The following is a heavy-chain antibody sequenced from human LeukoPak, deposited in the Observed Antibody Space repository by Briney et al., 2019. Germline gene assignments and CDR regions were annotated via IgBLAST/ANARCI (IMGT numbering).Heavy chain of an antibody. CDR1: GGTFSSYA. D-gene: IGHD3-22*01. CDR2: IIPIFGTA. V-gene: IGHV1-69*13. Sequence: ASVTVSCTASGGTFSSYAISWVRQAPGQGLEWMGGIIPIFGTANYAQKSQGRVTITADESTSTAYMELSSLRSEDTAVYYCASSTHYYDSSQPPDYWGQGTLVTVSS. J-gene: IGHJ4*02. CDR3: ASSTHYYDSSQPPDY.